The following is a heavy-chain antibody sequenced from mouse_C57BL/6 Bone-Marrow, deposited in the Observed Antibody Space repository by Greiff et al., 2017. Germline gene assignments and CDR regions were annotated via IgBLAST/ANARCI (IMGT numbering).Heavy chain of an antibody. V-gene: IGHV2-2*01. CDR1: GFSLTSYG. J-gene: IGHJ3*01. CDR2: IWSGGST. CDR3: ARLYYDYDPAWFAY. D-gene: IGHD2-4*01. Sequence: VQVVESGPGLVQPSQSLSITCTVSGFSLTSYGVHWVRQSPGKGLEWLGVIWSGGSTDYNAAFISRLSISKDNSKSQVFFKMNSLQADDTAIYYCARLYYDYDPAWFAYWGQGTLVTVSA.